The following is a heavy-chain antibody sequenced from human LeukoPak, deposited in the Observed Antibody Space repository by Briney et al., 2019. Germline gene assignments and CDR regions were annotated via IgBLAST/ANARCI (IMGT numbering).Heavy chain of an antibody. D-gene: IGHD2-2*01. J-gene: IGHJ4*02. CDR3: ARDKPADAALDF. CDR2: INPNSGGT. V-gene: IGHV1-2*02. Sequence: ASVTVSCKASGYTFTGYYIHWVRQAPGQGLEWMGWINPNSGGTNYAQKFQGRVTMTRDRSINTAYMDLRSLTYDDTAVYYCARDKPADAALDFWGQGNLVTVSS. CDR1: GYTFTGYY.